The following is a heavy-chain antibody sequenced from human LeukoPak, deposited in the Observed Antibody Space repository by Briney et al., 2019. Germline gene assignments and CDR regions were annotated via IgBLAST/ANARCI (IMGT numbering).Heavy chain of an antibody. J-gene: IGHJ4*02. CDR3: IREFHGGRFDY. CDR2: IYPSGGTT. CDR1: GYTFTDYY. V-gene: IGHV1-46*01. D-gene: IGHD3-16*01. Sequence: GASVKVSCKTSGYTFTDYYIHWVRQAPGQGLEWIGIIYPSGGTTDTSRTFQGRVTVTRDTSTSTVYMELRTLRSEDTAIYYCIREFHGGRFDYWGQGTLVTVSS.